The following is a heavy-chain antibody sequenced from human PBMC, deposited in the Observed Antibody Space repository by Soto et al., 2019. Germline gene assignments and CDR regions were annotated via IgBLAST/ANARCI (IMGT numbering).Heavy chain of an antibody. J-gene: IGHJ4*02. CDR1: GDTFTSYG. CDR3: ARDSRKSPYYYDSSGSPLYDY. Sequence: ASVKVSCKACGDTFTSYGISWVRQAPEQGLEWMGWISAYNGNTNYAQKLQGRVTMTTDTSTSTAYMELRSLRSDDTAVYYCARDSRKSPYYYDSSGSPLYDYWGQGTLLTVSS. D-gene: IGHD3-22*01. V-gene: IGHV1-18*01. CDR2: ISAYNGNT.